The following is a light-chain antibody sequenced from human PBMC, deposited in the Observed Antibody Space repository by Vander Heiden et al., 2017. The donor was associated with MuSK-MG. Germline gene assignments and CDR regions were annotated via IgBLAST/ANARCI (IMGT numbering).Light chain of an antibody. CDR1: ILEKKS. V-gene: IGLV3-1*01. CDR2: QNT. Sequence: SYELTQPPSVSVSPGKTATITCSGDILEKKSASWYQQRPGQSLLLVIYQNTRRPSGIPERISGSNSGNTSTLTISGTQAMDEADYYCQAWDTSTVVFGGGTKLTVL. CDR3: QAWDTSTVV. J-gene: IGLJ3*02.